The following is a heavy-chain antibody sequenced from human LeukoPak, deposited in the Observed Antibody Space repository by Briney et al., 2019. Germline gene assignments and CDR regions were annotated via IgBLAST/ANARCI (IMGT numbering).Heavy chain of an antibody. CDR2: ISSSSSTI. Sequence: GGSLRLSCAASGLTISSYSMNWVRQAPGKGLQWVSYISSSSSTIYYADSVKGRFTISRDNAKNSLYLQMNSLRAEDTAVYYCAKDPRRYSRTGGYFDYWGQGTLVTVSS. J-gene: IGHJ4*02. CDR1: GLTISSYS. D-gene: IGHD6-13*01. CDR3: AKDPRRYSRTGGYFDY. V-gene: IGHV3-48*01.